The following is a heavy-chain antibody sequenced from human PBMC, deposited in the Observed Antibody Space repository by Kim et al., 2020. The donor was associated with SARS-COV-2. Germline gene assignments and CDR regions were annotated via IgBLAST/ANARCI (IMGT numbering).Heavy chain of an antibody. Sequence: SETLSLTCAVYGGSFSGYYWSWIRQPPGKGLEWIGEINHSGSTNYNPSLKSRVTISVDTSKNQFSLKLSSVTAADTAVYYCARGRIGAGSYYYGSGGGRNYYYYGMDVWGQGTTVTVSS. D-gene: IGHD3-10*01. J-gene: IGHJ6*02. CDR2: INHSGST. CDR3: ARGRIGAGSYYYGSGGGRNYYYYGMDV. CDR1: GGSFSGYY. V-gene: IGHV4-34*01.